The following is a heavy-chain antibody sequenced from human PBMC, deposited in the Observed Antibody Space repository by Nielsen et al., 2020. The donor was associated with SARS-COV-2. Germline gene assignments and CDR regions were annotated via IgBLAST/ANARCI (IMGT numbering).Heavy chain of an antibody. V-gene: IGHV4-31*03. Sequence: SETLSLTCTVSGDSITIIGYYWTWIRQHPGKGLEWIGYIYYSGSTYYNPSLKRRATISIDTSKKQFSLRLSSLTAADTAVYYCARSRRRRGINDAFDLWGRGTMVAVSS. D-gene: IGHD3-10*01. J-gene: IGHJ3*01. CDR2: IYYSGST. CDR3: ARSRRRRGINDAFDL. CDR1: GDSITIIGYY.